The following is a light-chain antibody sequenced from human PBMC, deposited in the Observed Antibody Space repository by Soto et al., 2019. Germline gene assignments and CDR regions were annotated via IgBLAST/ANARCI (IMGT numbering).Light chain of an antibody. J-gene: IGLJ1*01. Sequence: QSVLTQPPSASGSPGQSVAIPCTGTSSDVGGYNYVSWYQQHPGKAPKLMIYEVSKRPSGVPDRFSGSKSGNTASLTISGLQAADEADYYCSLYTSENAYVFGTGTKVTVL. CDR2: EVS. V-gene: IGLV2-8*01. CDR1: SSDVGGYNY. CDR3: SLYTSENAYV.